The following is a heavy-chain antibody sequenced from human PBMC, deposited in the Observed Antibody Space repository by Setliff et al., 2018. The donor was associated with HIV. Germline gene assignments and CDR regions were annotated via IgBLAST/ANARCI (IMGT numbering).Heavy chain of an antibody. J-gene: IGHJ4*02. CDR2: IYTSGST. V-gene: IGHV4-4*09. D-gene: IGHD5-12*01. CDR3: ARHFGWLPREIDY. CDR1: GGSISSYY. Sequence: SETLSLTCTVSGGSISSYYWSWIRQPPGQGLEWIGHIYTSGSTKYNPSLKSRVTISVDTSKHQFSLKLSSVTAADTAMYYCARHFGWLPREIDYWGQGTLVTVSS.